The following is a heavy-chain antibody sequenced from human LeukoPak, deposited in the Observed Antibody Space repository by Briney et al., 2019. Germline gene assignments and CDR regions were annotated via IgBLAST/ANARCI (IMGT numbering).Heavy chain of an antibody. V-gene: IGHV1-24*01. J-gene: IGHJ4*02. CDR3: AASGWSKPYYFDS. CDR1: GYTLTELS. Sequence: ASVKVSCKVSGYTLTELSMHWVRQAPGKGLEWMGGFDPEDGETIYAQKFQGRVTMTEDTSTDTAYMELRSLRSDDTAVYYCAASGWSKPYYFDSWGQGTLVTVSS. CDR2: FDPEDGET. D-gene: IGHD6-19*01.